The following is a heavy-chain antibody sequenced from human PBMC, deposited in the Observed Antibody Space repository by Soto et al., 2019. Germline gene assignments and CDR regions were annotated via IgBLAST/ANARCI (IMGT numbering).Heavy chain of an antibody. CDR1: GFTFSSYA. D-gene: IGHD3-3*01. J-gene: IGHJ6*02. CDR2: ISYDGSNK. V-gene: IGHV3-30-3*01. CDR3: ARDITIQYYDFWSGSYYGMDV. Sequence: PGGSLRLSCAASGFTFSSYAMHWVRQAPGKGLEWVAVISYDGSNKYYADSVKGRFTISRGNSKNTLYLQMNSLRAEDTAVYYCARDITIQYYDFWSGSYYGMDVWGQGTTVTVSS.